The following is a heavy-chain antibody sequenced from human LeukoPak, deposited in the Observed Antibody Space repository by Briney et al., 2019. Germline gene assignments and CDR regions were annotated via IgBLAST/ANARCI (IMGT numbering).Heavy chain of an antibody. D-gene: IGHD6-13*01. CDR1: GGSISSYY. CDR3: ARDSSSSWSYDAFDI. V-gene: IGHV4-4*07. CDR2: TYTSGST. J-gene: IGHJ3*02. Sequence: TSETLSLTCTVSGGSISSYYWSWIRQPAGKGLEWIGRTYTSGSTNYNPSLKSRVTMSVDTSKNQFSLKLSSVTAADTAVYYCARDSSSSWSYDAFDIWGQGTMVTVSS.